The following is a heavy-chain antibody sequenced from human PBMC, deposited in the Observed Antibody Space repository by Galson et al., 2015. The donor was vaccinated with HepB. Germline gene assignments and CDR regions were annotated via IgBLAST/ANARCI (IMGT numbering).Heavy chain of an antibody. J-gene: IGHJ3*02. CDR2: IRSKAYGGTT. V-gene: IGHV3-49*04. CDR1: GFTFGDYA. D-gene: IGHD3-3*01. CDR3: TRDLWTSRFWSGYYPAAFDI. Sequence: SLRLSCAASGFTFGDYAMSWVRQAPGKGLEWVGFIRSKAYGGTTEYAASVKGRFAISRDDSKSIAYLQMNSQKTEDTAVYYCTRDLWTSRFWSGYYPAAFDIWGQGTMVTVSS.